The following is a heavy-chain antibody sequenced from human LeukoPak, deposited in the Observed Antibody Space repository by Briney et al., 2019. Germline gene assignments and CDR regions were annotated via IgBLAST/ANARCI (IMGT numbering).Heavy chain of an antibody. Sequence: SETLSLTCAVYGGSFSGYYWSWIRQPPGKGLEWIGEINHSGSTNYNPSLKSRVAISVDTSKNQFSLKLSSVTAADTAVYYCARGLGYCSSTSCYLGDYYYYGMDVWGQGTTVTVSS. CDR2: INHSGST. J-gene: IGHJ6*02. V-gene: IGHV4-34*01. CDR1: GGSFSGYY. D-gene: IGHD2-2*01. CDR3: ARGLGYCSSTSCYLGDYYYYGMDV.